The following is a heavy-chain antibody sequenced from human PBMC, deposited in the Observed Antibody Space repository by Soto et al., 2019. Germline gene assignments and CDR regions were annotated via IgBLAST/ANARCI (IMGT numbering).Heavy chain of an antibody. J-gene: IGHJ4*02. CDR3: AKDDIPYCSSTSCTAFDY. CDR1: GFTFSSYA. Sequence: GGSLRLSCAASGFTFSSYAMGWVRQAPGKGLEWVSAISGSGGSTYYADSVKGRFTISRDNSKNTLYLQMNSLRAEDTAVYYCAKDDIPYCSSTSCTAFDYWGQGTLVTFSS. V-gene: IGHV3-23*01. D-gene: IGHD2-2*01. CDR2: ISGSGGST.